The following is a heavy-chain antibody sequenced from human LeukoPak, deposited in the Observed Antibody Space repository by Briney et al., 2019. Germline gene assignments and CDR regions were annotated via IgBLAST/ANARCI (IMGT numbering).Heavy chain of an antibody. Sequence: SETLSLTCAVYGGSFSGYYWSWIRQPLGKGLEWIGEINHSGSTNYNPSLKSRVTISVDTSKNQFSLKLSSVTAADTAVYYCARGGNSSGYYYIDYWGQGTLVTVSS. V-gene: IGHV4-34*01. J-gene: IGHJ4*02. CDR3: ARGGNSSGYYYIDY. CDR1: GGSFSGYY. D-gene: IGHD3-22*01. CDR2: INHSGST.